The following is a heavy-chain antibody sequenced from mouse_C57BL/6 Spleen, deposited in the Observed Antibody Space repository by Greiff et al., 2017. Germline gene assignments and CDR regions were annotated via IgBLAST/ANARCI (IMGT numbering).Heavy chain of an antibody. D-gene: IGHD2-1*01. CDR1: GYTFTSYW. CDR2: IDPSDSYT. V-gene: IGHV1-69*01. J-gene: IGHJ3*01. Sequence: QVQLQQPGAELVMPGASVKLSCKASGYTFTSYWMHWVKQRPGQGLEWIGEIDPSDSYTNYNQKFKGKSTLTVDKSSSTAYMQLSSLTSEDSAVYYCARGCNYAYWGQGTLVTVSA. CDR3: ARGCNYAY.